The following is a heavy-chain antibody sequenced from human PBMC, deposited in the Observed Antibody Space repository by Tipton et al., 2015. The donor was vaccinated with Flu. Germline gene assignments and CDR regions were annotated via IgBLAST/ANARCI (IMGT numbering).Heavy chain of an antibody. CDR2: ISSSGDNT. CDR3: ARGMNSGLVDV. V-gene: IGHV3-64*02. J-gene: IGHJ6*02. D-gene: IGHD2/OR15-2a*01. Sequence: SLRLSCAASGFTFSDYAMHWVRQAPGKGLEYVSAISSSGDNTCYADSVKGRFTISRDNSKNTLYLQMGSLRADDMAVYYCARGMNSGLVDVWGQGTTVTVSS. CDR1: GFTFSDYA.